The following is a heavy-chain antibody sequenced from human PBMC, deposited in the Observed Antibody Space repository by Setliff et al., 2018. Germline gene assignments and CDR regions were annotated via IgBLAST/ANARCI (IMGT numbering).Heavy chain of an antibody. J-gene: IGHJ4*02. CDR1: GGSISSGTFY. V-gene: IGHV4-61*09. D-gene: IGHD1-1*01. Sequence: SETLSLTCTVSGGSISSGTFYWTWLRQPAGKGLEWIGHIYSSGNINYNPSLVSRVTIPIDTSKSQFSLRLSSVTAADTAVYYCARQRRIWNDLDYFDYWGQGTLVTVSS. CDR3: ARQRRIWNDLDYFDY. CDR2: IYSSGNI.